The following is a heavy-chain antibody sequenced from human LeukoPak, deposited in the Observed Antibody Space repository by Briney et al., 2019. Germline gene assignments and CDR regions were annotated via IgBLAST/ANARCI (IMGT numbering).Heavy chain of an antibody. Sequence: SETLSLTCAVYGGSFSGYYWSWIRQPPGKGLEGIGEINHSGSTNYNPSLKSRVTISVDTSKNQFSLQLNSVTPEDTAVYYCARDRYDSSGWYYFDYWGQGTLVTFSS. J-gene: IGHJ4*02. V-gene: IGHV4-34*01. CDR1: GGSFSGYY. D-gene: IGHD6-19*01. CDR2: INHSGST. CDR3: ARDRYDSSGWYYFDY.